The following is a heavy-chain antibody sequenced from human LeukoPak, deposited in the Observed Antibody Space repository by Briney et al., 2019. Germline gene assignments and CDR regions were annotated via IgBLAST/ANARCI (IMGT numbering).Heavy chain of an antibody. D-gene: IGHD1-1*01. J-gene: IGHJ4*01. CDR3: ARDNDKVVDH. CDR2: ITAYNGNR. V-gene: IGHV1-18*01. Sequence: ASVKVSCKTSGYTFSNYGISWVRQAPGQGLEWMGWITAYNGNRLYAQRFRGRITLTTDTSTSTSYMELRSLEYDDTAIYYCARDNDKVVDHWGQGTLVTVSS. CDR1: GYTFSNYG.